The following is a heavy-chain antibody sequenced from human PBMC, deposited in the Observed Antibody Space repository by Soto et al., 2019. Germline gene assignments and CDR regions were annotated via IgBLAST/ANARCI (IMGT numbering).Heavy chain of an antibody. CDR2: ISYDGSNK. CDR3: ASEISGIMITFGEIDY. D-gene: IGHD3-16*01. CDR1: GFTFCSYA. J-gene: IGHJ4*02. Sequence: TVGSLRLSCAASGFTFCSYAVHWVRQAPGKGLEWVAVISYDGSNKYYADSVKGRFTISRDNSKNTLYLQMNSLRAEDTAVYYCASEISGIMITFGEIDYWGQGTLVTVSS. V-gene: IGHV3-30-3*01.